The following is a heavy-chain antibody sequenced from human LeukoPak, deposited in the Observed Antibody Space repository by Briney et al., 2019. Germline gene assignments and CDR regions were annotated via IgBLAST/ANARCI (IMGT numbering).Heavy chain of an antibody. J-gene: IGHJ5*02. Sequence: PSETLSLTCTVSGGSISSYYWSWIRQPPGKGLEWIGYIYYSGSTNYNPSLKSRVTISVDTSKNQFSLKLSSVTAADTAVYYCAGGGQAYYDFWSGYGFDPWGQGTLVTVSS. CDR2: IYYSGST. V-gene: IGHV4-59*01. CDR3: AGGGQAYYDFWSGYGFDP. D-gene: IGHD3-3*01. CDR1: GGSISSYY.